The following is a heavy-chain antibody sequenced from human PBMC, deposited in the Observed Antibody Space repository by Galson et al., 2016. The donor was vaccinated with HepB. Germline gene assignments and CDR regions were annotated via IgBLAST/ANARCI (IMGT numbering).Heavy chain of an antibody. D-gene: IGHD6-13*01. CDR2: INGDGSTT. J-gene: IGHJ6*02. Sequence: SLRLSCAASGFTFNTYWLGWVRQGPGKGLVWVSRINGDGSTTTYADSVKGRFTISRDNAKKTLYLQMNSQRSEDTAVYYCAREAKLAAPDYYGMDVWGQGTTVTVSS. V-gene: IGHV3-74*01. CDR3: AREAKLAAPDYYGMDV. CDR1: GFTFNTYW.